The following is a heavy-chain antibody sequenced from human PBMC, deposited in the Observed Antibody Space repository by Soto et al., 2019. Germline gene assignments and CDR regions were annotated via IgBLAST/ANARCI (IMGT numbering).Heavy chain of an antibody. Sequence: ASVKISCKASGGTFSSYAISWVRQAPGQGLEWMGGIIPIFGTANYAQKFQGRVTITADESTSTAYMELSSLRSEDTAVYYCARDGYRYSSSGNWFDPWGQGPMVTVS. V-gene: IGHV1-69*13. CDR3: ARDGYRYSSSGNWFDP. D-gene: IGHD6-13*01. CDR1: GGTFSSYA. CDR2: IIPIFGTA. J-gene: IGHJ5*02.